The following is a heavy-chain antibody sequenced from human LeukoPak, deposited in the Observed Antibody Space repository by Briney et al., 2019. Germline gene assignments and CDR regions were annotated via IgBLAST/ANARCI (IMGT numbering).Heavy chain of an antibody. V-gene: IGHV3-30*18. J-gene: IGHJ4*02. CDR1: GFTFSSYG. D-gene: IGHD6-19*01. Sequence: GRSLRLSCAASGFTFSSYGMQWVRQAPGKGLEWVAVISYDGSNKNYADSVKGRFTISRDNSKNTLYLQMNSLRAEDTAVYYCAKDKAVAGTLYFDYWGQGTLVTVSS. CDR2: ISYDGSNK. CDR3: AKDKAVAGTLYFDY.